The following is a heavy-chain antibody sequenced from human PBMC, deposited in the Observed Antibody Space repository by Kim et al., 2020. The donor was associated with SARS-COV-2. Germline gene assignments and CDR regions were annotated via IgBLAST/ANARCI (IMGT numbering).Heavy chain of an antibody. Sequence: GGSLRLSCSASGFTFSRYWMHWVRQAPGKGLVWVSRINCDGSSTRYADSVKGRFTISRDNAKNTLYLQMNSLRAEDTAVYYCARDGGGLRPDIWGQGTMVTVSA. CDR2: INCDGSST. CDR1: GFTFSRYW. J-gene: IGHJ3*02. D-gene: IGHD5-12*01. CDR3: ARDGGGLRPDI. V-gene: IGHV3-74*01.